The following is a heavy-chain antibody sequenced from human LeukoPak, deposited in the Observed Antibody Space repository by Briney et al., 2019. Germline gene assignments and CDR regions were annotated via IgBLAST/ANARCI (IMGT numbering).Heavy chain of an antibody. D-gene: IGHD3-22*01. CDR3: ARDHGGGADSSGPWPGY. J-gene: IGHJ4*02. CDR2: ISAYNGNT. V-gene: IGHV1-18*01. Sequence: ASVKVSCKAPGYTFTSYGISWVRQAPGQGLEWMGWISAYNGNTNYAQKLQGRVTMTTDISTSTAYMELRSLRSDDTAVYYCARDHGGGADSSGPWPGYWGQGTLVTVSS. CDR1: GYTFTSYG.